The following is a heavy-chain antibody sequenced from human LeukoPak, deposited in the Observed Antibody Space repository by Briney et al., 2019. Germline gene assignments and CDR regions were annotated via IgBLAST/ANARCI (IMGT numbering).Heavy chain of an antibody. CDR1: GGSFSGYY. CDR3: AGVRDRRPFDY. J-gene: IGHJ4*02. D-gene: IGHD3-22*01. V-gene: IGHV4-34*01. Sequence: SETLSLTCAVYGGSFSGYYWSWIRQPPGKGLEWIGEINHSGSTNYNPSLKSRVTISVDASKNQFSLKLSSVTAADTAVYYCAGVRDRRPFDYWGQGTLVTVSS. CDR2: INHSGST.